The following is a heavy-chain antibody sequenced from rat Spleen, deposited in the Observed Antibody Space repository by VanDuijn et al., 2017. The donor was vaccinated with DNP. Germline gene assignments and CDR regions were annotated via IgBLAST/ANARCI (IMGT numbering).Heavy chain of an antibody. Sequence: EVQLVESGGGLVQPGRSLKLSCAASGFTFSDYYMAWVRQAPKKGLEWVATISYDGSTTDYRDSVKGRFTISRDNAKRTLYLQMDSLRSEDTATYYCARPDYWGQGVMVTVSS. V-gene: IGHV5-7*01. CDR1: GFTFSDYY. J-gene: IGHJ2*01. CDR3: ARPDY. CDR2: ISYDGSTT.